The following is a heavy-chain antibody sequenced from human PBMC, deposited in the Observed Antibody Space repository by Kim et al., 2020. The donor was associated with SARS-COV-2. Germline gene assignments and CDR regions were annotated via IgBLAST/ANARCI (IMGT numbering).Heavy chain of an antibody. Sequence: SETLSLTCTVSGGSISSGSYYWSWIRQPAGKGLEWIGRIYTSGSTNYNPSLKSRVTISVDTSKNQFSLKLSSVTAADTAVYYCAAVTYYYDSSGYEFDYWGQGTLVTVSS. CDR1: GGSISSGSYY. D-gene: IGHD3-22*01. V-gene: IGHV4-61*02. CDR2: IYTSGST. CDR3: AAVTYYYDSSGYEFDY. J-gene: IGHJ4*02.